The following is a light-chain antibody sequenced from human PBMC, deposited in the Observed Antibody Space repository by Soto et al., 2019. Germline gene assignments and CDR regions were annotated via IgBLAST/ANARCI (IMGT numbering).Light chain of an antibody. CDR2: GAS. Sequence: VMTHSPATLSVSPGEKAPLSCRDGQSVSSNLVWYQQKPGQAPSLLIYGASSRATGIPDRFSGSGSGTDFTLTISRLEHEDLAVYYCHQYCYFPPWTFGQGTKVDIK. V-gene: IGKV3-20*01. J-gene: IGKJ1*01. CDR1: QSVSSN. CDR3: HQYCYFPPWT.